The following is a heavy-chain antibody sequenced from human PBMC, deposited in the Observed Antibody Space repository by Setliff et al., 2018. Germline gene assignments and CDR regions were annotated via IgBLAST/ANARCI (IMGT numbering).Heavy chain of an antibody. J-gene: IGHJ6*02. CDR3: SRERSRRHCYGGSCDFYYYGLDV. D-gene: IGHD2-15*01. Sequence: GASVKVSCKSSGYIFTDYYIHWVRQAPGQGLEWMGWINPDSGDANYGPNFQGWVTVTRDTSIDTAYLDLSRLKSDDTAVYYCSRERSRRHCYGGSCDFYYYGLDVWGQGTTVTVSS. CDR2: INPDSGDA. V-gene: IGHV1-2*04. CDR1: GYIFTDYY.